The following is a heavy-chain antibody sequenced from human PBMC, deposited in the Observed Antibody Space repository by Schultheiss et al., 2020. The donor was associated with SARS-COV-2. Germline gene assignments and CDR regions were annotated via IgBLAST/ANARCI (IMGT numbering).Heavy chain of an antibody. D-gene: IGHD6-6*01. V-gene: IGHV4-59*11. J-gene: IGHJ6*03. CDR3: ARARSSSSPLYHYYYMDV. Sequence: GSLRLSCIVSGGSISSHYWSWIRQPPGKGLEWIGEINHSGSTNYNPSLKSRVTMSVDTPKNQFSLNLSSVTAADTAVYYCARARSSSSPLYHYYYMDVWGKGTTVTVFS. CDR1: GGSISSHY. CDR2: INHSGST.